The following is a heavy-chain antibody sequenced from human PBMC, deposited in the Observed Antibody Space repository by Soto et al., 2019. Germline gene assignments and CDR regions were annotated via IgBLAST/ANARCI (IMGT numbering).Heavy chain of an antibody. CDR3: ARRYGASFDY. CDR1: GGSSRDSC. V-gene: IGHV4-59*12. Sequence: SETMSLTYAVSGGSSRDSCCRWIRQPPGKGLEWIGFIHYTGSTSYNPSLKSRVTISVDTSKNQFSLKLSSVTAADTAVYYCARRYGASFDYWGQGTLVTVSS. J-gene: IGHJ4*02. CDR2: IHYTGST. D-gene: IGHD4-17*01.